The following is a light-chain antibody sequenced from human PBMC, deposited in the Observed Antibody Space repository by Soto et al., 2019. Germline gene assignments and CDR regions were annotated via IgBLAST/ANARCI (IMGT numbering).Light chain of an antibody. Sequence: QSALTQPPSASGSPGQSVTIPCTGTSSDVGGYDHVSWYQQRPGKAPKLIIYEVTKRPAGVPDRFSGSKSGNTASLTVSGLQAEDEADYYCSSDAGNYNYVFGTGTKVTVL. J-gene: IGLJ1*01. CDR1: SSDVGGYDH. V-gene: IGLV2-8*01. CDR2: EVT. CDR3: SSDAGNYNYV.